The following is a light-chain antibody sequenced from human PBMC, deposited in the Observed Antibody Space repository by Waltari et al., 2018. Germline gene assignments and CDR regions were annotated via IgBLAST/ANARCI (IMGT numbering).Light chain of an antibody. Sequence: QSALTQPSSVSGSPGQSITISCTGPNSDVGDYNYVCWYHQPPGEGPHLIIYEVNHRPSGVSDGFAGSKSGTTASLSISDLQAEDEGDYYCSSYRAGSTLVFGGGTKVTVL. CDR1: NSDVGDYNY. V-gene: IGLV2-14*01. CDR2: EVN. CDR3: SSYRAGSTLV. J-gene: IGLJ3*02.